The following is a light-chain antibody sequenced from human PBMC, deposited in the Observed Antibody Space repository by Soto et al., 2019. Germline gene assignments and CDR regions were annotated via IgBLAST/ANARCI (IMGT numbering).Light chain of an antibody. Sequence: EVVMTQSPATLSVSPGERAILSCRASQSIGSDLAWYQQKVGQAPRLLIYGVSTRATGIPARFGGSGSGTEFTLTISSLQSEDFAVYYCQQYSIWRTFGQGTKVDIK. J-gene: IGKJ1*01. V-gene: IGKV3-15*01. CDR2: GVS. CDR1: QSIGSD. CDR3: QQYSIWRT.